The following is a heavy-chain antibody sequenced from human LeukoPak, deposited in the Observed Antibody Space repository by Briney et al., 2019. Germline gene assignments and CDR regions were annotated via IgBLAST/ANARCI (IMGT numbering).Heavy chain of an antibody. Sequence: ASVKVSCKASGYTFTSYGISWVRQAPGQGLEWMGWISAYNGNTNYAQKLQGRVTMTTDTSTSIAYMELRSLRSDDTAVYYCAREEDSSRWYDLVSWFDPWGQGTLVTVSS. CDR2: ISAYNGNT. V-gene: IGHV1-18*01. J-gene: IGHJ5*02. CDR1: GYTFTSYG. CDR3: AREEDSSRWYDLVSWFDP. D-gene: IGHD6-13*01.